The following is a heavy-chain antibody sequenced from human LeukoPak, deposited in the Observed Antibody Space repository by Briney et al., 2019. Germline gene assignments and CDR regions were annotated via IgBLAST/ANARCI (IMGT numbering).Heavy chain of an antibody. D-gene: IGHD6-19*01. Sequence: ASVKVSCKASGGTFSSYAISWVRQAPGQGLEWMGRIIPIFGTANYAQKFQGRVTITTDESTSTPYMELSSLRSEDTAVYYCARMTDGSGWYPNWFDPWGQGTLVTVSS. CDR2: IIPIFGTA. V-gene: IGHV1-69*05. CDR1: GGTFSSYA. CDR3: ARMTDGSGWYPNWFDP. J-gene: IGHJ5*02.